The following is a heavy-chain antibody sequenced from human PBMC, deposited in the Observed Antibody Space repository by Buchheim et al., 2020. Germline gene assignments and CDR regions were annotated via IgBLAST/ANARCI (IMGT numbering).Heavy chain of an antibody. J-gene: IGHJ4*02. D-gene: IGHD6-19*01. CDR3: ARSLAVAGDY. V-gene: IGHV3-30-3*01. CDR2: ISYDGSNK. CDR1: GFTFSSYA. Sequence: VQLVESGGGVVQPGRSLRLSCAASGFTFSSYAMHWVRQAPGKGLEWVAVISYDGSNKYYADSVKGRFTISRDNSKNTLYLQMNSLRAEDTAVYYCARSLAVAGDYWGQGTL.